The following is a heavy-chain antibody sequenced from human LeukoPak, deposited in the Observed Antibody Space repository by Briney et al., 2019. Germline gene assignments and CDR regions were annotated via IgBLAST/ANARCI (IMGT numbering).Heavy chain of an antibody. CDR1: GLPIADFA. V-gene: IGHV3-43*02. CDR2: ISGDGVSI. J-gene: IGHJ4*02. CDR3: ARESGKFDY. Sequence: GGSLRLSCVASGLPIADFAMHWVRQAPGKGLEWVSLISGDGVSIFYADPVKGRFSISRDNSKNSLSLEMNSLRTEDTAMYYCARESGKFDYWGQGTLVAVSS.